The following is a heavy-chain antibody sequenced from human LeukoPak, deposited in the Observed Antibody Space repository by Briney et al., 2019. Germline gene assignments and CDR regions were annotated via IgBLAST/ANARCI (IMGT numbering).Heavy chain of an antibody. V-gene: IGHV3-23*01. CDR2: ISGSAFST. Sequence: GGSLRLSCAASGFTFSSYAMAWVRQAPGKGLEWVSGISGSAFSTYYADSVKGRFTISRDNSKDTVYLQMNSLRAEDTAVYYCARDYNFDYWGQGTLVTVSS. CDR1: GFTFSSYA. J-gene: IGHJ4*02. CDR3: ARDYNFDY.